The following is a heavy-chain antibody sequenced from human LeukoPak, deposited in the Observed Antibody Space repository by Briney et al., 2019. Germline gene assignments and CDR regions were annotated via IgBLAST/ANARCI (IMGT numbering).Heavy chain of an antibody. CDR1: GFSFSSYA. V-gene: IGHV3-15*01. D-gene: IGHD6-13*01. J-gene: IGHJ6*02. CDR3: TSYSDVHV. Sequence: GGSLRLSCAASGFSFSSYAMSWVRQAPGKGLEWVGRIKTKSDGGTADYAAPVKGRFTISRDDSKSTLYLQMNSLMTDDTAVYYCTSYSDVHVWGQGTTVTVSS. CDR2: IKTKSDGGTA.